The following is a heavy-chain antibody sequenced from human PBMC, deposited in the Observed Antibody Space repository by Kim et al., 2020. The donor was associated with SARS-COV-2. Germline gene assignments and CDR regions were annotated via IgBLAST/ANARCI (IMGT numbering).Heavy chain of an antibody. CDR1: GFTFSSYS. Sequence: GGSLRLSCAASGFTFSSYSMNWVRQAPGKGLEWVSYISSSSSTIYYADSVKGRFTISRDNAKNSLYLQMNSLRDEDTAVYYCARDTFHYYGSGSPYYYGMDVWGQGTTVTVSS. J-gene: IGHJ6*02. CDR3: ARDTFHYYGSGSPYYYGMDV. V-gene: IGHV3-48*02. CDR2: ISSSSSTI. D-gene: IGHD3-10*01.